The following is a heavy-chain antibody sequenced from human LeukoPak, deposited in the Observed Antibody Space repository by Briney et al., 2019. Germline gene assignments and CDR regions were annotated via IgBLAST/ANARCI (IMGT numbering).Heavy chain of an antibody. D-gene: IGHD6-6*01. Sequence: VKVSCKASGYTFTSYGICWVRQAPGQGLEWMGWISAYNGNTNYAQKFQGRVTITRNTSISTAYMELSSLRSEDTAVYYCARASDSSPSYYMDVWGKGTTVTVSS. CDR3: ARASDSSPSYYMDV. J-gene: IGHJ6*03. CDR1: GYTFTSYG. V-gene: IGHV1-18*01. CDR2: ISAYNGNT.